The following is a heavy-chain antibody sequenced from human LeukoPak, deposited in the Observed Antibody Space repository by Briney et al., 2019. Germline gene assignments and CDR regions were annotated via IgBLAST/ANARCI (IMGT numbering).Heavy chain of an antibody. D-gene: IGHD6-19*01. CDR3: AKKLSGSGWIFDY. CDR1: GFTFDSYA. J-gene: IGHJ4*01. Sequence: GGSLRLSCAASGFTFDSYAMNWVRQAPGKGLEWVSAISGSGGSTYYADSVKGRFTISRDNSKNTLYLQMNSLRAEDTAMYYCAKKLSGSGWIFDYWGHGTLVTVSS. V-gene: IGHV3-23*01. CDR2: ISGSGGST.